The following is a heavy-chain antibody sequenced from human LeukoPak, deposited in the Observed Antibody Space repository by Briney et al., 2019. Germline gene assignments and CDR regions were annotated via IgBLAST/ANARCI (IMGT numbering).Heavy chain of an antibody. CDR1: GFSFSSYW. D-gene: IGHD3-9*01. V-gene: IGHV3-74*01. J-gene: IGHJ4*02. CDR3: ARASYDISDY. CDR2: INSDGSSA. Sequence: GGSLRLSCAASGFSFSSYWMHWVRQAPGKGLVWVSRINSDGSSATYADSVKGRFTISRDNAKNTLYLQINGLRAEDTAVYYCARASYDISDYWGQGTLVTVSS.